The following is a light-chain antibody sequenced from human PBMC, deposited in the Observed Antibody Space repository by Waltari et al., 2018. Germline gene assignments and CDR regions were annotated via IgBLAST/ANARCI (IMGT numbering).Light chain of an antibody. CDR1: STNIGSYAL. J-gene: IGLJ2*01. CDR2: EVT. CDR3: SSYTSDATHVL. Sequence: QSALTQPASVSGSPGQSITMSCTGTSTNIGSYALVSWYQHRPGKVPTLILNEVTNRPHEISPCCAGSKSGNTASLTIAGLLPEDEADYYCSSYTSDATHVLFGGGTKLTVL. V-gene: IGLV2-23*02.